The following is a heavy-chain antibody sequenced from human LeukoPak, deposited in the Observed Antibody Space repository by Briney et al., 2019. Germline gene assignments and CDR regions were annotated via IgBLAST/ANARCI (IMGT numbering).Heavy chain of an antibody. D-gene: IGHD3-3*01. J-gene: IGHJ6*03. V-gene: IGHV1-69*13. Sequence: ASVKVSCKASGGTFSSYAISWVRQAPGQGLEWMGGIIPIFGTANYAQKFQGRVTITADESTSTAYMELSSLRSEDTAVYYCARWAPDTIFGVVPNYYYYMDVWGKGTTVTVYS. CDR1: GGTFSSYA. CDR3: ARWAPDTIFGVVPNYYYYMDV. CDR2: IIPIFGTA.